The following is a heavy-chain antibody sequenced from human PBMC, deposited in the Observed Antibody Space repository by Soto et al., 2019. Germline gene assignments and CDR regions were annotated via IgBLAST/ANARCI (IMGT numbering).Heavy chain of an antibody. J-gene: IGHJ4*02. CDR2: ISYDGSNK. Sequence: QVQLVESGGGVVQPGRSLRLSCAASGFTFSSYAMHWVRQAPGKGLEWVAVISYDGSNKYYADSVKGRFTISRDNSKNTRYLQMNSLRAEDTAVYYCARDRSRLLGAGYFDYWGQGTLVTVSS. CDR1: GFTFSSYA. D-gene: IGHD1-26*01. CDR3: ARDRSRLLGAGYFDY. V-gene: IGHV3-30-3*01.